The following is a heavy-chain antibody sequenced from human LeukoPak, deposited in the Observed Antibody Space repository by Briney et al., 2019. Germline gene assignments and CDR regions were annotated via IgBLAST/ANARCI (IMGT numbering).Heavy chain of an antibody. CDR2: ISYDGYDK. D-gene: IGHD6-13*01. CDR1: GFTFNDYA. V-gene: IGHV3-30-3*01. J-gene: IGHJ4*02. CDR3: ARDFFPIVDSSWYEIGY. Sequence: GGSLRLSCAASGFTFNDYAMYWVRQAPGKGLEWVTLISYDGYDKSYADSVRGRFTISRDNSKNTLYLQMDSLRSEDTAVYYCARDFFPIVDSSWYEIGYWGQGTLVTVSS.